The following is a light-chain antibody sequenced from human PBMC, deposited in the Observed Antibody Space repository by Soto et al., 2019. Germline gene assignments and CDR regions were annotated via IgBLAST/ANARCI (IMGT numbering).Light chain of an antibody. CDR3: MQALQSPPST. V-gene: IGKV2-28*01. CDR2: LGS. J-gene: IGKJ1*01. Sequence: DIVMTQSPLSLPVTPGEPASISCRSSQSLLDSNGYNFLDWYLQKPGQSPQLLIYLGSNRAPGVPDRFSGSGSGTDFTLRISRVEAEDVGIYYCMQALQSPPSTFGPGTKVGIK. CDR1: QSLLDSNGYNF.